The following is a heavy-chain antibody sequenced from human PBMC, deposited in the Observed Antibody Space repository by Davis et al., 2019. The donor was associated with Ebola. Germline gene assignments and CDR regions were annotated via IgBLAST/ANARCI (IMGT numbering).Heavy chain of an antibody. CDR1: GFTFSSNT. Sequence: PGGSLRLSCAASGFTFSSNTMTWVRQAPGKGLEWVSYISSGGRTIYYADSVKGRFTISRDNAKNSLFLQMNSLRAEDTAIYYCARVGGTTGLEVWGQGTLVTVSS. CDR3: ARVGGTTGLEV. V-gene: IGHV3-48*04. J-gene: IGHJ4*02. CDR2: ISSGGRTI. D-gene: IGHD1-7*01.